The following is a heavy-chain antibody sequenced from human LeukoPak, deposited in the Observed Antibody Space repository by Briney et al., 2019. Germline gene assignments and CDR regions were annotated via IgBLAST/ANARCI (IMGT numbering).Heavy chain of an antibody. CDR3: ARKGRLQPSFGF. V-gene: IGHV4-59*01. J-gene: IGHJ4*02. CDR1: GGSISSYY. Sequence: PSETLSPTCTVSGGSISSYYWSWIRQPPGKGLEWIGYIYYSGSTNYNPSLKSRVTISVDTSKNQFSLKLSSVTAADTAVYYCARKGRLQPSFGFWGPGTLGPGSS. D-gene: IGHD1-14*01. CDR2: IYYSGST.